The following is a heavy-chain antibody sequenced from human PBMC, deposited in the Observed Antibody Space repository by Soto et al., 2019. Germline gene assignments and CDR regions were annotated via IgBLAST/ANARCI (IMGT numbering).Heavy chain of an antibody. J-gene: IGHJ4*02. CDR3: AKDQASGQGSFDS. CDR2: ISYDGSNQ. CDR1: GFAFNIYG. Sequence: GGSLRLSCAASGFAFNIYGMHWVRQAPDKGLEWVALISYDGSNQYYADSVKGRFTISRDNSKNTLFLQMNSLRADDTAVYYCAKDQASGQGSFDSWGQGTLVTVS. V-gene: IGHV3-30*18.